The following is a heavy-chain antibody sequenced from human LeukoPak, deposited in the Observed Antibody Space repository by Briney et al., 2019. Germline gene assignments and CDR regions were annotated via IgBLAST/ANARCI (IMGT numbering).Heavy chain of an antibody. CDR3: AKGGGSYYQYYFDY. J-gene: IGHJ4*02. Sequence: GGSLRLSCAASGFTFSSYWMSWVRQAPGKGLEWVSGISGSGDSTYYADSVEGRFTISRDNSKNTLYLQMNSLRAEDAAVYYCAKGGGSYYQYYFDYWGQGTLVTVSS. CDR1: GFTFSSYW. D-gene: IGHD1-26*01. CDR2: ISGSGDST. V-gene: IGHV3-23*01.